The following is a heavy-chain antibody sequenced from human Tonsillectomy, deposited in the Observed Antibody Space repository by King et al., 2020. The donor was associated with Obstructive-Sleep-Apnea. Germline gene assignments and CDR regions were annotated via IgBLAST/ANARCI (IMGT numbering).Heavy chain of an antibody. J-gene: IGHJ4*02. Sequence: VQLVESGGGVVQPGRSLRLSCAASGFTFSSYGMHWVRQAPGKGLEWVAVIWYDGSNKYYADSVKGRFTISRDNSKNTLYLQMNSLRAEDTDVYYCARGKGCLPADWGQGTLVTVSS. CDR3: ARGKGCLPAD. CDR2: IWYDGSNK. D-gene: IGHD2-2*01. CDR1: GFTFSSYG. V-gene: IGHV3-33*01.